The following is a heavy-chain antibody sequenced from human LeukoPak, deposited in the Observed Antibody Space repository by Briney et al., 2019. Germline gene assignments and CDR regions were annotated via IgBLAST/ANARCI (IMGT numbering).Heavy chain of an antibody. CDR2: ISGSGGST. V-gene: IGHV3-23*01. CDR1: GFTFSNYA. D-gene: IGHD3-10*01. J-gene: IGHJ3*02. CDR3: AMPRGVISVDAFDI. Sequence: GGSLRLSCAASGFTFSNYAMSWVRQAPGKGLEWVSGISGSGGSTYYADSVKGRFTISRDNSKKNLYLQMNSLRAEDTALYYCAMPRGVISVDAFDIWGQGTMVTVSS.